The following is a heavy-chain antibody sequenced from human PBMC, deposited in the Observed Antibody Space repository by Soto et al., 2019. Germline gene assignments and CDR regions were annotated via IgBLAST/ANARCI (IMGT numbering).Heavy chain of an antibody. J-gene: IGHJ5*02. V-gene: IGHV1-69*01. CDR1: GGTFSSYV. CDR3: ATLDSSVALVGWFGP. CDR2: IIPVSGTA. D-gene: IGHD2-15*01. Sequence: QVNLVQSGAEVKKPGSSVKVSCKLSGGTFSSYVIIWVRQAPGQGLEWMGGIIPVSGTANYAQKFQGRVTISADAAPTTAYMELSSLRFDDTAVYYCATLDSSVALVGWFGPWGHGTVVTVSS.